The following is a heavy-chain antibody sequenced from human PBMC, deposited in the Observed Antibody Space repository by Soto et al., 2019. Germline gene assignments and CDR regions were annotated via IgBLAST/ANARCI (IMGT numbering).Heavy chain of an antibody. D-gene: IGHD6-13*01. CDR2: ISGSGDSK. V-gene: IGHV3-23*01. CDR3: AKDRDGAAAGPTKNYGMDV. CDR1: GFTFSSYA. Sequence: EVQLLESGGGLVQPGGSLRLSCAASGFTFSSYAMSWVSQAPGKGLEWVSVISGSGDSKYYADSVRGRFTISRYNSQNTLYLQMNSLRDEDTAVYYCAKDRDGAAAGPTKNYGMDVWGQGTTVTVSS. J-gene: IGHJ6*02.